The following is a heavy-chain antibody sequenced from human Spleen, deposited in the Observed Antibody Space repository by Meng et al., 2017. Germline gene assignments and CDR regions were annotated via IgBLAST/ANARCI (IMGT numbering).Heavy chain of an antibody. V-gene: IGHV2-5*02. CDR2: IYWDDDT. Sequence: QITLKESGPTLVKPTHTLTLTCTFSGFSLSTSGVGVGWIRQPPGHALQWLALIYWDDDTRYNPSLKSRLTITKDTSKNQVVLSMTNLDPVDTATYYCAHRGIAVAAYDYWGQGTLVTVSS. CDR1: GFSLSTSGVG. J-gene: IGHJ4*02. D-gene: IGHD6-19*01. CDR3: AHRGIAVAAYDY.